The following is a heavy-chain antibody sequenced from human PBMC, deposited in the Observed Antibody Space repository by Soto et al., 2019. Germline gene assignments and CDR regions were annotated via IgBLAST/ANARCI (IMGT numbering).Heavy chain of an antibody. Sequence: EVQLLESGGGLVQPGGSLRLSCAASGFTFSSYAMSWVRQAPGKGLEWVSAISGSGGSTYYADSVKGRFTISRDNSKNTLYLQINSLRAEDTAVYYCATSPGNTVVTPDGWYFDLWGRGTLVTVSS. V-gene: IGHV3-23*01. D-gene: IGHD2-21*02. CDR3: ATSPGNTVVTPDGWYFDL. CDR2: ISGSGGST. CDR1: GFTFSSYA. J-gene: IGHJ2*01.